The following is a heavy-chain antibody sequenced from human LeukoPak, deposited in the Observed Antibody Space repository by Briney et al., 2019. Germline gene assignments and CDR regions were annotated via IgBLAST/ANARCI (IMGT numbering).Heavy chain of an antibody. D-gene: IGHD6-19*01. V-gene: IGHV4-34*01. CDR1: GGSFSGYY. Sequence: SETLSLTCAVYGGSFSGYYWSWIRQPPGKGLEWIGEINHSGSTNYNPSLKSRVTISVDTSENQFSLKLSSVTAADTAVYYCAGANSSGFDYWGQGTLVTVSS. CDR2: INHSGST. CDR3: AGANSSGFDY. J-gene: IGHJ4*02.